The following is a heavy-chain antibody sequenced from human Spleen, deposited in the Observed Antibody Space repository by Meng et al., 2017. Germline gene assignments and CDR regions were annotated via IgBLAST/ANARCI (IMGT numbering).Heavy chain of an antibody. V-gene: IGHV3-53*01. CDR3: ARDGWVSSRYDY. D-gene: IGHD3-10*01. CDR1: QYSVSTNF. Sequence: EVQMVGSGGGLIQPVGSLRLSCAVSQYSVSTNFMNWVRRAPGKGLEWVSILYASGETSYADYVKGRFTISRDASKNTLYLQMNSLRVEDTAVYFCARDGWVSSRYDYWGQGILVTVSS. J-gene: IGHJ4*02. CDR2: LYASGET.